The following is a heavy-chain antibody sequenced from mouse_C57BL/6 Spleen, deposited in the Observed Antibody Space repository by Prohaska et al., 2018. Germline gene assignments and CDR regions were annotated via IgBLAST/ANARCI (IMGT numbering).Heavy chain of an antibody. V-gene: IGHV1-22*01. D-gene: IGHD2-5*01. CDR2: INPNNGGT. Sequence: QSHGKSLEWIGYINPNNGGTSYNQKFKGKATLTVNKSSSTAYMELRSLTSEDSAVYYCAREGYYSNYDWYFDVWGTG. CDR3: AREGYYSNYDWYFDV. J-gene: IGHJ1*03.